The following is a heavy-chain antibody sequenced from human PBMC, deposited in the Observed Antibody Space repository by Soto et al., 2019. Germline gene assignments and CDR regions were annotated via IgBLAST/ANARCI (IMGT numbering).Heavy chain of an antibody. J-gene: IGHJ6*02. CDR1: GFTFSSYG. V-gene: IGHV3-30*18. D-gene: IGHD6-13*01. CDR2: ISYDGSNK. Sequence: GGSLRLSCAASGFTFSSYGMHWVRQAPGKGLEWVAVISYDGSNKYYADSVRGRFTISSDNSKNTLYLQMNSLMAEDTAVYYCAKGDGQQLVLSYYYGMDVWGQGTTVTVSS. CDR3: AKGDGQQLVLSYYYGMDV.